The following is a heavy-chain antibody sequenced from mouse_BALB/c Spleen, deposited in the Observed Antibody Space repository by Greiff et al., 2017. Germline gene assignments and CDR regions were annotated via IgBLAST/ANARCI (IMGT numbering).Heavy chain of an antibody. CDR3: ARWGTTASWFAY. Sequence: VQLQQSGAELVRPGVSVKISCKGSGYTFTDYAMHWVKQSHAKSLEWIGVISTSYGDASYNQKFKGKATMTVDKSSSTAYMELARLTSEDSAIYYCARWGTTASWFAYWGQGTLVTVSA. CDR1: GYTFTDYA. J-gene: IGHJ3*01. D-gene: IGHD1-2*01. CDR2: ISTSYGDA. V-gene: IGHV1S137*01.